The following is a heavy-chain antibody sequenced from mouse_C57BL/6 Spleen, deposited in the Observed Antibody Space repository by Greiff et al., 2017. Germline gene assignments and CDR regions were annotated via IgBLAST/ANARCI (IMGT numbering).Heavy chain of an antibody. CDR3: SGSRAYESYFYY. J-gene: IGHJ3*01. D-gene: IGHD2-10*01. CDR1: GYAFSSSW. CDR2: IYPGDGGT. V-gene: IGHV1-82*01. Sequence: QVQLQQSGPELVKPGASVKLSCKASGYAFSSSWMNWVKQRPGQGLEWIGRIYPGDGGTNYNGKFKGKATLTVDKSSSTAYMQLSSLTSEDSAVYFCSGSRAYESYFYYWGQGTMVTVSA.